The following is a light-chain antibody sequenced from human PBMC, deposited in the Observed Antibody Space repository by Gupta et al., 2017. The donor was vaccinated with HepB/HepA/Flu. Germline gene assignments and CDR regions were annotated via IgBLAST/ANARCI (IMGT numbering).Light chain of an antibody. CDR2: DVS. J-gene: IGLJ2*01. CDR3: SSFTSSNTLVI. Sequence: QAALTPPSSVSGSPGPSITISSTCTSSDVGGYHPVSWYQQHPGKAPKLLIYDVSNRPSGVSNRFSGAKSGNTASLTISGLQAEDEADYYCSSFTSSNTLVIFGGGTRLTVL. V-gene: IGLV2-14*01. CDR1: SSDVGGYHP.